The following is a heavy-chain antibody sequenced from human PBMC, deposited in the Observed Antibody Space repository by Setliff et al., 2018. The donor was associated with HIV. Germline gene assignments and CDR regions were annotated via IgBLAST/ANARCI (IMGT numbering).Heavy chain of an antibody. CDR1: GGSISSGGYS. CDR2: IYHSGST. J-gene: IGHJ4*02. CDR3: ARQPWFGELSYFDY. Sequence: ASETLSLTCAVSGGSISSGGYSWSWIRQPPGKGLEWIGYIYHSGSTYYNPSLKSRVTISVDRSKNQFSLKLSSVTAADTAVYYCARQPWFGELSYFDYWGQGTLVTVSS. V-gene: IGHV4-30-2*01. D-gene: IGHD3-10*01.